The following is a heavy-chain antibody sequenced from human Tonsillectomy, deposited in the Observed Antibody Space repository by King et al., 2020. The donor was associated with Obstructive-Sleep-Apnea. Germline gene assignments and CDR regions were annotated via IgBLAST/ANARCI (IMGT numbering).Heavy chain of an antibody. CDR1: GFIFSSYA. J-gene: IGHJ4*02. V-gene: IGHV3-30-3*01. Sequence: VQLVESGGGVVQPGRSLRLSCAASGFIFSSYAMQWVRQAPGKGLEWVTLISYDGSNKYYADSVKGRFTISRDNSKNTLYLQMNSLRAEDTAVYYCASFGEMAAIIDFDYWGQGTLVTVSS. CDR3: ASFGEMAAIIDFDY. CDR2: ISYDGSNK. D-gene: IGHD5-24*01.